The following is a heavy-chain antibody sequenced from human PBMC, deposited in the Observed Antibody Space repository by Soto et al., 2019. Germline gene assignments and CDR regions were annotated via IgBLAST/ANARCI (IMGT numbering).Heavy chain of an antibody. Sequence: AGGSLRLSCTASGFTFGDYAMSWVRQAPGKGLEWVGFIRGKAYGGTTEYAASVKGRFTISRDDSKSIAYLQMNSLKTEDTAVYYCTRDGDYYDSSGYFDYWGQGTLVTVSS. CDR2: IRGKAYGGTT. V-gene: IGHV3-49*04. J-gene: IGHJ4*02. CDR1: GFTFGDYA. CDR3: TRDGDYYDSSGYFDY. D-gene: IGHD3-22*01.